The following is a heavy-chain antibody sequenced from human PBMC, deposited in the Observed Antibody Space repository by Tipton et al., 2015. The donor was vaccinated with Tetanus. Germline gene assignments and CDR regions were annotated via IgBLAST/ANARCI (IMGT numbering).Heavy chain of an antibody. V-gene: IGHV1-2*02. J-gene: IGHJ6*02. D-gene: IGHD5-12*01. CDR2: INPNTGGT. CDR3: AVGGFGQEGGGRDWLRLGYCYGLDV. Sequence: QLVQSGAEVKKPGASVKVSCKASGYTFTDHHVHWVRQAPGQGLEWMGWINPNTGGTTYAQKFRDRVPMARNTSITTAYMELTSLTADDAAVYYCAVGGFGQEGGGRDWLRLGYCYGLDVWGQGTTVSVSS. CDR1: GYTFTDHH.